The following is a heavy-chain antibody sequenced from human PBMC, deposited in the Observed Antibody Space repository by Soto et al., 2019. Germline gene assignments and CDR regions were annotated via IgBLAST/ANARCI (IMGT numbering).Heavy chain of an antibody. CDR3: AGTTSHQWYYMDV. D-gene: IGHD1-7*01. V-gene: IGHV6-1*01. Sequence: PSQTLSLTCVISVDSVSSNIAAWNWIRLSPSRGLEWLARTYYRSRWYNDYAVSVRSRITVNPDTSKNQFSLQLTSVTPEDTAVYYCAGTTSHQWYYMDVWGKGTTVTVSS. CDR1: VDSVSSNIAA. CDR2: TYYRSRWYN. J-gene: IGHJ6*03.